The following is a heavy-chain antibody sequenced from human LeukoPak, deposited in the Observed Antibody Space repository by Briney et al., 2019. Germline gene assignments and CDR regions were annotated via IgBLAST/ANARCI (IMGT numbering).Heavy chain of an antibody. CDR1: GFTFDDYA. CDR3: AKGSVWLAPDY. CDR2: ISWNSGSI. D-gene: IGHD6-19*01. J-gene: IGHJ4*02. V-gene: IGHV3-9*01. Sequence: GRSLRLSCAASGFTFDDYAMHWVRQAPGKGLEWVSGISWNSGSIGYADSVKGRFTISRDNAKNSLYLQTNSLRAEDTALYYCAKGSVWLAPDYWGQGTLVTVSS.